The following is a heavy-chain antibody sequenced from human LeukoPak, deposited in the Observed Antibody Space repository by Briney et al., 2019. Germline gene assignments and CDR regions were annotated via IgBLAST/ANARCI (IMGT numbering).Heavy chain of an antibody. J-gene: IGHJ4*02. CDR2: IYYSGST. CDR3: ARDQENYFDY. V-gene: IGHV4-31*03. CDR1: GGSISSGGYY. Sequence: ASGTLSLTCTVSGGSISSGGYYWSWIRQHPGKGLEWIGYIYYSGSTYYNPSLKSRVTISVDTSKNQFSLKLSSVTAADTAVYYCARDQENYFDYWGQGTLVTVSS.